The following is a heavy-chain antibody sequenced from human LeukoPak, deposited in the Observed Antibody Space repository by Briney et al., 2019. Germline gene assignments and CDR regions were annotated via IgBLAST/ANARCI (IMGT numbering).Heavy chain of an antibody. D-gene: IGHD4-17*01. J-gene: IGHJ6*04. CDR3: VKYGDYFYGMDV. CDR1: GFTFSSYA. V-gene: IGHV3-64D*06. CDR2: IISNGGST. Sequence: GGSLRLSCSASGFTFSSYAMHWVRQAPGKGLEYVSAIISNGGSTYYADSVKGRFTISRDNSKNTLYLQVSRLRAEDTAMYYCVKYGDYFYGMDVWGKGTTVTVSS.